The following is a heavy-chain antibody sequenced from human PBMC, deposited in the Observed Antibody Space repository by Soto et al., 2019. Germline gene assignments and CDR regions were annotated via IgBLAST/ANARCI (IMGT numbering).Heavy chain of an antibody. CDR2: ITTTSTYK. V-gene: IGHV3-21*01. J-gene: IGHJ6*02. D-gene: IGHD2-2*01. CDR3: AREKCSSTSCSHGKEV. Sequence: RGSLRLSCVASAFTFNNFPMHWVRQSPGKGLQWLASITTTSTYKYYADSVKGRFSISRGNAKNSLYLELTNLRSEDTAVYYCAREKCSSTSCSHGKEVWCLGTTVTVSS. CDR1: AFTFNNFP.